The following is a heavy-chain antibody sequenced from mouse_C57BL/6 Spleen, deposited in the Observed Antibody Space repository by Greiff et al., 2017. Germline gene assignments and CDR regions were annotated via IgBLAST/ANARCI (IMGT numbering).Heavy chain of an antibody. Sequence: EVQLQQSGPELVKPGASVKISCKASGYSFTGYYMNWVKQSPEKSLEWIGEINPSTGGTTYNQKFKAKATLTVDKSSSTAYMQLKSLTSEDSAVYYCALYYDYDEGFAYWGQGTLVTVSA. CDR1: GYSFTGYY. CDR3: ALYYDYDEGFAY. CDR2: INPSTGGT. D-gene: IGHD2-4*01. J-gene: IGHJ3*01. V-gene: IGHV1-42*01.